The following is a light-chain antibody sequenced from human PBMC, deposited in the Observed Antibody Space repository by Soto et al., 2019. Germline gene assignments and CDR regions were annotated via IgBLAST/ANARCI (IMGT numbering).Light chain of an antibody. CDR2: DAS. CDR1: QSVSSY. J-gene: IGKJ2*02. V-gene: IGKV3-11*01. Sequence: EIVLTQSPATLSLSPGERATLSCRASQSVSSYLAWYQEKPGQAPRLLNYDASNRATGIPARFSGSGSGTDFTLTISSLEPEDFAVYYCQQRSNWPRGTFGQGTKLEIK. CDR3: QQRSNWPRGT.